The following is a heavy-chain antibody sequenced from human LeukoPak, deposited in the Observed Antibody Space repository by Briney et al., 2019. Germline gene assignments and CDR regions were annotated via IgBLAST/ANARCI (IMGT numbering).Heavy chain of an antibody. D-gene: IGHD4-23*01. CDR1: GYIFTGYY. V-gene: IGHV1-2*02. J-gene: IGHJ3*02. CDR3: ARAYDYGGNNDAFDI. CDR2: INPNSGGT. Sequence: ASVKVSCKSSGYIFTGYYMQWVRQAPGQGLEWMGWINPNSGGTHNAQRFQGRVSMTRDTSINTAFMELRSLRSDDTAVYYCARAYDYGGNNDAFDIWGQGTMVTVSS.